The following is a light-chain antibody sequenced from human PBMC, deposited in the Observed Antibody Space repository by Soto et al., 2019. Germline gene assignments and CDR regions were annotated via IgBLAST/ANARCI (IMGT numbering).Light chain of an antibody. Sequence: EILMTQSPATLSVSPGESATLSCRASQGIGSNLAWYQQQPGQAPRLLIYETSTRATGIPARFSGSGSGTGFTLTISSLQSEDSAVYYCQQYNNWPPYTFGQGTKLEIK. CDR1: QGIGSN. V-gene: IGKV3-15*01. CDR3: QQYNNWPPYT. J-gene: IGKJ2*01. CDR2: ETS.